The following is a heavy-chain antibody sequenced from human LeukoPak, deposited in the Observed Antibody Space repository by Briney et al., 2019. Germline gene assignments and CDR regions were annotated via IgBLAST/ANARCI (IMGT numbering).Heavy chain of an antibody. V-gene: IGHV3-21*01. D-gene: IGHD3-16*02. Sequence: GGSLRLSCAACGFTFSSYSMNWVRQAPGKGMEWVSSISSSSSYIYYADSVKGRFTISRDNAKNSLYLQMNSLRAEDTAVYYCARDAELPGELSLLIDYWGQGTLVTVSS. J-gene: IGHJ4*02. CDR2: ISSSSSYI. CDR3: ARDAELPGELSLLIDY. CDR1: GFTFSSYS.